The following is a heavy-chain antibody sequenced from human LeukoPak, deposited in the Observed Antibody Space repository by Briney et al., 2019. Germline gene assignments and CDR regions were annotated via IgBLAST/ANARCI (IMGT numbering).Heavy chain of an antibody. CDR2: IYSGGST. CDR1: GFTVSSNY. D-gene: IGHD4-17*01. CDR3: AREDGDYVVDY. V-gene: IGHV3-66*01. J-gene: IGHJ4*02. Sequence: GGSLRLSCGASGFTVSSNYMSWVRQAPGKGLEWDSVIYSGGSTYYADSVKGRFTISRDNSKNTLYLQMNSLRAEDTAVYYCAREDGDYVVDYWGQGTLVTVSS.